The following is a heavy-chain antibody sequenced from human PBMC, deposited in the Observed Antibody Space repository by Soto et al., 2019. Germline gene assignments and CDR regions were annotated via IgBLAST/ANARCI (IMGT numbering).Heavy chain of an antibody. V-gene: IGHV5-10-1*01. Sequence: PGESLTISCTCSGYSFTRYWITWVRQMPGKGLEWMGRIDPSDSYTNYSPSFQGHVTISVDRSLTTAYLQLSSLKASDTAMYYCARHGRSSPDFDYWGRGTLVTVSS. D-gene: IGHD6-6*01. CDR3: ARHGRSSPDFDY. CDR2: IDPSDSYT. CDR1: GYSFTRYW. J-gene: IGHJ4*02.